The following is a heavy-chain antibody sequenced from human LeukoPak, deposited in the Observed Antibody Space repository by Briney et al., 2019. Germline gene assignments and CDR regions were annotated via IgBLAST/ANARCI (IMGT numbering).Heavy chain of an antibody. CDR2: ISDVGAGT. J-gene: IGHJ4*02. Sequence: GGSLRLSCAASGFTFSSHAMSWVRQAPGKGLEWVSTISDVGAGTYYADSVKGRFTVSRDNSKNTLYLQMSSLRAEDTAVYYCAKLTFDYWRQGTLVTVSS. CDR1: GFTFSSHA. CDR3: AKLTFDY. V-gene: IGHV3-23*01.